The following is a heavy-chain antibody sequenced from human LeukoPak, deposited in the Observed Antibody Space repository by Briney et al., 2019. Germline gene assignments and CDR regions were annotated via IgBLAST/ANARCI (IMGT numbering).Heavy chain of an antibody. CDR1: GFTFSSYS. Sequence: PGGSLRLSCAASGFTFSSYSMNWVRQAPGKGLEWVSYISSSSSYIYYADSVKGRFTISRDNAKNSLYLQMNSLRAEDTAVYYCARDVGAYQLLYNPYYFDYWGQGTLVTVSS. D-gene: IGHD2-2*01. J-gene: IGHJ4*02. CDR2: ISSSSSYI. CDR3: ARDVGAYQLLYNPYYFDY. V-gene: IGHV3-21*01.